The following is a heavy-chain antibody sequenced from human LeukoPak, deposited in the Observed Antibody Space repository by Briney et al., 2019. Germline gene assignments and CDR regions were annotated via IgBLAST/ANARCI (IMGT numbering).Heavy chain of an antibody. CDR3: ARVKASDRQGGNSEKEFDY. J-gene: IGHJ4*02. D-gene: IGHD4-23*01. Sequence: PSETLSLTCGVSGVSITSTNYWTWVRQPPGKGLEWIGEVNLQGSTNYNPSLMGRVAISVDMSENHISLQLTSVTAADTAVYYCARVKASDRQGGNSEKEFDYWGQGTLVTVSS. CDR2: VNLQGST. V-gene: IGHV4-4*02. CDR1: GVSITSTNY.